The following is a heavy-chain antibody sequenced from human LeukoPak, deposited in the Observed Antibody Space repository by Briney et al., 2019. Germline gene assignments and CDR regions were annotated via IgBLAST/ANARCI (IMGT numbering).Heavy chain of an antibody. V-gene: IGHV4-59*01. Sequence: SETLSLTCTVSGGSISSYYWSWIRQPPGKGLEWIGYIYYSGSTNYNPSLKSRVTISVDTSKNQFSLKLSSVTAADTAVYYSARAGGGSSSTYYYGMDVWGQGTTVTVSS. CDR2: IYYSGST. D-gene: IGHD6-13*01. CDR1: GGSISSYY. J-gene: IGHJ6*02. CDR3: ARAGGGSSSTYYYGMDV.